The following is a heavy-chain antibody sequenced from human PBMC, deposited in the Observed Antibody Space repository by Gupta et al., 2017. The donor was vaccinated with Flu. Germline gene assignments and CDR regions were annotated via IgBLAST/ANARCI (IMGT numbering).Heavy chain of an antibody. D-gene: IGHD2-2*01. CDR2: IGSNSDNI. CDR3: ARDFCSTTSCRFDC. J-gene: IGHJ4*02. CDR1: GFTFSSYG. Sequence: EVQLVESVGGLVQPGGSLRLSCAASGFTFSSYGMNWVRQAPGKGLEWVSYIGSNSDNIYHADSVKGRFTISRDKAKSSLFLQMNSLRDEDTAVYYCARDFCSTTSCRFDCWGQGTLVTVSS. V-gene: IGHV3-48*02.